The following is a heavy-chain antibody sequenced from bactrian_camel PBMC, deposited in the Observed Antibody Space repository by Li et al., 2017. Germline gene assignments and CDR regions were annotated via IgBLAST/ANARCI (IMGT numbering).Heavy chain of an antibody. V-gene: IGHV3S6*01. D-gene: IGHD3*01. Sequence: VQLVESGGGSVQAGGSLRLSCAASIHTSSTSEHTFSDYWMAWFRQVPGKERVGVVGIDSDGRTTYSPSVKGRFTISKDNAKNTLYLQVNSLQHEDTAMYYCAAKLPFECYVDSSDFDNWGQGTQVTVS. CDR2: IDSDGRTT. CDR1: IHTSSTSEHTFSDYW. J-gene: IGHJ4*01. CDR3: AAKLPFECYVDSSDFDN.